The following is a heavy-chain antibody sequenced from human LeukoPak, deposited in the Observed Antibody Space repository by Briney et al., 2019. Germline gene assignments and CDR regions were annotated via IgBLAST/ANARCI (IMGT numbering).Heavy chain of an antibody. CDR2: IYYSGST. V-gene: IGHV4-59*01. D-gene: IGHD3-22*01. CDR1: GGSIRSSY. J-gene: IGHJ4*02. CDR3: AREDTSGYSDY. Sequence: SETLSLTCTVSGGSIRSSYWSWIRQPPGKGLEWIGYIYYSGSTHYNPSLKSRLTISVDTSKNQFSLKLSSVTAADTAVYYCAREDTSGYSDYWGQGTLVTVSS.